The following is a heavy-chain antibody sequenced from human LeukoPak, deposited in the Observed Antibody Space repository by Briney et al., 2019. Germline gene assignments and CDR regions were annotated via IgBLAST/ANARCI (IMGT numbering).Heavy chain of an antibody. J-gene: IGHJ4*02. CDR3: ARLGAGPTYYDFWSGYSSFYFDY. D-gene: IGHD3-3*01. CDR1: GGSTSSGNYY. CDR2: ISSSGNT. Sequence: SETLSLTCTVSGGSTSSGNYYWGWIRQPPGKGLEWIGGISSSGNTYYNPSLKSRITISIDTSKNHFSLKLSSVTTADTAVYYCARLGAGPTYYDFWSGYSSFYFDYWGQGTLVTVSS. V-gene: IGHV4-39*02.